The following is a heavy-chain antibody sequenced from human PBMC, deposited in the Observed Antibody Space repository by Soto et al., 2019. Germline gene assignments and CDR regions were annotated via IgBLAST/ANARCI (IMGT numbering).Heavy chain of an antibody. Sequence: PSETLSLTCTVSGGSINSGSFYWSWIRQHPGKGLEWIGYIYYTGSTHYSPSLKSRVTMSVDTSKNQFSLRLTSVTAADTAVYYCARDSSSYLLDHWGQGTLVTVSS. J-gene: IGHJ4*02. V-gene: IGHV4-31*03. CDR3: ARDSSSYLLDH. D-gene: IGHD6-13*01. CDR2: IYYTGST. CDR1: GGSINSGSFY.